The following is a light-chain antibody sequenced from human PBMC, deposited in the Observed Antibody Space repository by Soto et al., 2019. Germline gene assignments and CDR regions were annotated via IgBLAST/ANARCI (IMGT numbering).Light chain of an antibody. Sequence: DIQMTQSPSTLPASVGDRVTITCRASQSIDRWLAWYQQRPGKAPKILIYHAFSLESGVPSRFSGSGSGTEISLNISSLQPDDFATYYCQHYNSYATFGQGTKVDI. J-gene: IGKJ1*01. CDR3: QHYNSYAT. CDR2: HAF. V-gene: IGKV1-5*01. CDR1: QSIDRW.